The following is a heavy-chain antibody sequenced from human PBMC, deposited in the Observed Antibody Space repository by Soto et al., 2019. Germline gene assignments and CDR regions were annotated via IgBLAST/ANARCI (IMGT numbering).Heavy chain of an antibody. CDR3: AREREMATSTRYYYYGMDV. V-gene: IGHV1-2*02. CDR1: GYTFTGYY. Sequence: QVQLVQSGAEVKKPGASVKVSCKASGYTFTGYYMHWVRQAPGQGLEWMGWINPNSGGTNYAQKFQGRVTMTSDTSISTAYRELSRLRSDDTAVYYCAREREMATSTRYYYYGMDVWGQGTTVTVSS. D-gene: IGHD5-12*01. J-gene: IGHJ6*02. CDR2: INPNSGGT.